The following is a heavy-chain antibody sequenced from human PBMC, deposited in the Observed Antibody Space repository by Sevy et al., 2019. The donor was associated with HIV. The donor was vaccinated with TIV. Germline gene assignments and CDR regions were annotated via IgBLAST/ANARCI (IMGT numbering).Heavy chain of an antibody. V-gene: IGHV3-23*01. CDR1: GFTFSNYA. J-gene: IGHJ4*02. CDR3: AKNLFYDSSGYSGLDY. CDR2: ISGSGRNT. Sequence: GGSLRLSCAASGFTFSNYAMSWVRQAPGKGLEWPSTISGSGRNTYYPDSVRGRFTISRDNSMNTLYAQMNSLRAEDTAVYYCAKNLFYDSSGYSGLDYWGQGTLVTVSS. D-gene: IGHD3-22*01.